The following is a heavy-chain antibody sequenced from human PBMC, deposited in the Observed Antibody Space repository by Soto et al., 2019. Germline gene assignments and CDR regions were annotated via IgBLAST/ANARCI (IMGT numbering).Heavy chain of an antibody. V-gene: IGHV3-33*01. D-gene: IGHD3-9*01. CDR2: IWYDGSNK. CDR1: GFTFSSYG. CDR3: ARDRQYYDILTYAFDI. Sequence: QVQLVESGGGVVQPGRSLKLSCAASGFTFSSYGMHWVRQAPGKGLEWVAVIWYDGSNKYYADSVKGRFTISRENSKNTLYLQMNSLRAEDTAVYYCARDRQYYDILTYAFDIWGQGTMVTVSS. J-gene: IGHJ3*02.